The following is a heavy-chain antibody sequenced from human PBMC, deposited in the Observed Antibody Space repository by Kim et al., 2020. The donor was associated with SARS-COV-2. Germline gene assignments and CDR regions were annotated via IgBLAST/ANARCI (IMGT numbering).Heavy chain of an antibody. V-gene: IGHV3-73*01. J-gene: IGHJ3*02. CDR1: GFTFSGYA. CDR3: TSVPSSTTAYCDAFD. D-gene: IGHD1-26*01. CDR2: IRSKANSYDS. Sequence: GGSLRLSCAASGFTFSGYAIHWVRQAPGKGLAWVGRIRSKANSYDSAYAASVRGRFSISRDESTNTAYMHMHNLKTEDTDVYYCTSVPSSTTAYCDAFD.